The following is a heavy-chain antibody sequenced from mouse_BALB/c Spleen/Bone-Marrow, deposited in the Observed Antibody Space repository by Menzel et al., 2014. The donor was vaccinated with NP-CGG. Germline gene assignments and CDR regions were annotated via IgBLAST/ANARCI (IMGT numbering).Heavy chain of an antibody. J-gene: IGHJ2*01. V-gene: IGHV1-66*01. CDR3: ARDWDEYYFDY. D-gene: IGHD4-1*01. CDR1: GYSFTSYY. Sequence: VQLVESGPELVKPGASVKMSCKASGYSFTSYYIRWVKQRPGQGLEWIGWIFPGSDNTKYNEKFKGKATLTADTSSSTAYMHLSSLTSEDSAVYFCARDWDEYYFDYWGQGTTLTVSS. CDR2: IFPGSDNT.